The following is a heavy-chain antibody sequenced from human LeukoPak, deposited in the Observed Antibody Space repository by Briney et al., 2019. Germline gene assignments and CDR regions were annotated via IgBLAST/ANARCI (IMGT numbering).Heavy chain of an antibody. V-gene: IGHV3-30*02. D-gene: IGHD5-18*01. J-gene: IGHJ4*02. CDR2: IRYDGSNK. CDR1: GFTFSSYG. Sequence: SGGSLRLSCAASGFTFSSYGMHWVRQAPGKGLEWVAFIRYDGSNKYYADSVKGRFTISRDNSKNTLYLQMNSLSAEDTAVYYCAKDPTAMVTDFDYWGQGTLVTVSS. CDR3: AKDPTAMVTDFDY.